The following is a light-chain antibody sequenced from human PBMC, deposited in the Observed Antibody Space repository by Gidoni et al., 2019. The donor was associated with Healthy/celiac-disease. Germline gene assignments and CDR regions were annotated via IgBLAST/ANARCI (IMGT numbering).Light chain of an antibody. CDR2: DAS. CDR1: QSVSSY. Sequence: PATLSLSPGERATLSCRASQSVSSYLAWYQQKPGQAPRLLIYDASNRATGIPARFSGSGSGTDFTLTISSLEPEDFAVYYCQQRSNWPITFGQGTRLEIK. V-gene: IGKV3-11*01. J-gene: IGKJ5*01. CDR3: QQRSNWPIT.